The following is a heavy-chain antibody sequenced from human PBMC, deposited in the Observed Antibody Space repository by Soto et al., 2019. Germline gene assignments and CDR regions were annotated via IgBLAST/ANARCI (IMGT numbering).Heavy chain of an antibody. V-gene: IGHV2-5*02. D-gene: IGHD4-17*01. CDR3: AHTPTVTGGFDY. CDR2: IYWDDDK. Sequence: QITLKESGPTLVKPTQTLTLTCTFSGFSLSTSGVGVGWIRQPPGKALEWLALIYWDDDKRNSPSLESRLIITKDTSKNQVVLTMTNMDPVDTATYYCAHTPTVTGGFDYWGQGTLVTVSS. CDR1: GFSLSTSGVG. J-gene: IGHJ4*02.